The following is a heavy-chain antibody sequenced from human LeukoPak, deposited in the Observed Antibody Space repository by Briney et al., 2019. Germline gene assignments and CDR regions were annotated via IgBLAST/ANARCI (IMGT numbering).Heavy chain of an antibody. V-gene: IGHV3-43D*03. CDR2: ISWDGGST. J-gene: IGHJ4*02. CDR1: GFTFDDYA. D-gene: IGHD5-24*01. CDR3: AKDRDGYNWGGLDY. Sequence: GGSLRLSCAASGFTFDDYAMHWVRQAPGKGLEWVSLISWDGGSTYYADSVKGRFTISRDNSKNSLYLQMNSLRAEDTALYYCAKDRDGYNWGGLDYWGQGTLVTVSS.